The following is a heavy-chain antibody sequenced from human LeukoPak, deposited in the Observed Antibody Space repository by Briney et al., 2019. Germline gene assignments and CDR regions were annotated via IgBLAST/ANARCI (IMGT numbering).Heavy chain of an antibody. Sequence: GSLRLSCVGSPTFPFSDYSMNWVRQAPGKGLEWVSSISSSSSYIYYADSVKGRFTISRDNAKNSLYLQMNSLRAEDTAVYYCARDRSGYSGYAFFDYWGQGTLVTVSS. CDR3: ARDRSGYSGYAFFDY. CDR2: ISSSSSYI. CDR1: PTFPFSDYS. D-gene: IGHD5-12*01. J-gene: IGHJ4*02. V-gene: IGHV3-21*01.